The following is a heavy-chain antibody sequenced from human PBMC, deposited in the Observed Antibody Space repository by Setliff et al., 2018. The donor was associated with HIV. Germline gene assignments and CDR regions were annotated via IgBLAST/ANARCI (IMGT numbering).Heavy chain of an antibody. CDR3: ARSGYISGTHYNFPRNWFDP. Sequence: PSETLSLTCAIYGGSFSGYYWSWIRQAPGKGLEWVAEVNQDGTTNYNPSLRSRVAMSADKSKNQFSLRLSSATAADTAIYYCARSGYISGTHYNFPRNWFDPWSQGSLVTAPQ. D-gene: IGHD3-10*01. V-gene: IGHV4-34*01. CDR1: GGSFSGYY. CDR2: VNQDGTT. J-gene: IGHJ5*02.